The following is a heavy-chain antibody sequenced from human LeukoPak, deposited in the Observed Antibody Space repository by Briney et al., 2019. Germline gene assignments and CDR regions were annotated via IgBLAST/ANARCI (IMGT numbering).Heavy chain of an antibody. CDR2: IYHSGST. CDR1: GGSISSGGYY. Sequence: SETLSLTCTVSGGSISSGGYYWSWIRQPPGKGLEWIGYIYHSGSTYYNPSLKSRVTISVDRSKNQFSLKLSSVTAADTAVYYCARLGRDYYGSGNFPDYWGQGTLVTVSS. J-gene: IGHJ4*02. CDR3: ARLGRDYYGSGNFPDY. D-gene: IGHD3-10*01. V-gene: IGHV4-30-2*01.